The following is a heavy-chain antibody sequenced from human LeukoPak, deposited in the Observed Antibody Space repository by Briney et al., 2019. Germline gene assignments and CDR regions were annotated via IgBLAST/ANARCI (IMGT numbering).Heavy chain of an antibody. CDR3: ARGSQWLDSWFDC. D-gene: IGHD6-19*01. V-gene: IGHV3-30*09. Sequence: PGGSLRLSCAASGFMFSSDAMHWVRQAPGKGLEWVAVISYDGSNKYYADSEKGRIAISRDNSKNMLYLEMSSLRAEDTAVYYCARGSQWLDSWFDCWGQGTLVTGSS. CDR2: ISYDGSNK. J-gene: IGHJ5*01. CDR1: GFMFSSDA.